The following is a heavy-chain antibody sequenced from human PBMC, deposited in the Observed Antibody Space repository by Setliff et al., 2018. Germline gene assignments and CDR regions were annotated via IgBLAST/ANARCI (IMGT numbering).Heavy chain of an antibody. J-gene: IGHJ6*03. CDR3: AREGVDARSSTDYRYYMDV. CDR1: GYTFNNYF. CDR2: TIPVFGTT. Sequence: GASVKVSCKASGYTFNNYFLHWVRQAPGQGLEWMGGTIPVFGTTDYAQKFQGRLTIITDESTNTAYMELSSLRSEDTAVYYCAREGVDARSSTDYRYYMDVWGKGTTVTVSS. V-gene: IGHV1-69*05. D-gene: IGHD2-8*01.